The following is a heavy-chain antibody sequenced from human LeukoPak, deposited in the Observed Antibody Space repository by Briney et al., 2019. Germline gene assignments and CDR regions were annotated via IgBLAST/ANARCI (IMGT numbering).Heavy chain of an antibody. CDR2: ISAYNGNT. J-gene: IGHJ5*02. CDR3: ARDSPLYGSGSYRDRLLDP. V-gene: IGHV1-18*01. Sequence: ASVKVSCKASGYTFTSYGISWVRQAPGQGLEWMGWISAYNGNTNYAQKLQGRVTMTTDTSTSTAYMELRSLRSDDTAVYYCARDSPLYGSGSYRDRLLDPWGQGTLVTVSS. D-gene: IGHD3-10*01. CDR1: GYTFTSYG.